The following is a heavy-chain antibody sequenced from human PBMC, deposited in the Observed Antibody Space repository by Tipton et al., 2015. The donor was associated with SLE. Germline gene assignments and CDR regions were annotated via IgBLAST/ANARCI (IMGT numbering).Heavy chain of an antibody. V-gene: IGHV4-39*07. CDR3: ARLGYYYDSVAGIAGYYFDY. CDR2: ISYTGST. CDR1: GGSISSSSHK. J-gene: IGHJ4*02. D-gene: IGHD3-22*01. Sequence: TLSLTCTVSGGSISSSSHKWAWIRQPPGKGPEWIGSISYTGSTDYHPSLKSRVTISVDTYTNQFSLKLTSMTAADTAIYFCARLGYYYDSVAGIAGYYFDYWGQGTLGTVSS.